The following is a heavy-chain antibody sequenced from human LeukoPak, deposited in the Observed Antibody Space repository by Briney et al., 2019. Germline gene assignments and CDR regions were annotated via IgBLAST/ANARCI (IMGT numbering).Heavy chain of an antibody. Sequence: PSETLSLTCTVSGGSISSGSYYWGWIRQPPGKGLEWIGSIYYSGSTYYNPSLKSRVTISVDTSKNQFSLKLSSVTAADTAVYYCARLVIQGLWFGGLQTPDYWGQGTLVTVSS. CDR3: ARLVIQGLWFGGLQTPDY. V-gene: IGHV4-39*01. CDR2: IYYSGST. J-gene: IGHJ4*02. D-gene: IGHD3-10*01. CDR1: GGSISSGSYY.